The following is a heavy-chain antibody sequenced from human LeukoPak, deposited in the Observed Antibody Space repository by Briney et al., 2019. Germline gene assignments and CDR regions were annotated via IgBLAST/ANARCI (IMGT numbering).Heavy chain of an antibody. CDR1: GYSFTSYW. V-gene: IGHV5-51*01. J-gene: IGHJ4*02. Sequence: GESLKISCKGSGYSFTSYWIGWVRQMPGKGLEWMGIIYPGDSDTRYSPSFQGQVTISADKSISTAYLQWSSLKASDTAMYYCAGLDGVPAAQGWVSDYWGQGTLVTVSS. CDR2: IYPGDSDT. CDR3: AGLDGVPAAQGWVSDY. D-gene: IGHD2-2*01.